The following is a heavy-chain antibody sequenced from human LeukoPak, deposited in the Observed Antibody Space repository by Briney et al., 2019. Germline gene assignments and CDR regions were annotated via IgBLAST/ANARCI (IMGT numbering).Heavy chain of an antibody. CDR3: ARGHPLWSGSFAGHFDY. V-gene: IGHV1-69*13. Sequence: GASVKVSCKASGGTFSSYAISWVRQAPGQGLEWMGGIIPIFGTANYAQKFQGRVTITADESTSTAYMELSSLRSEDTAVYYCARGHPLWSGSFAGHFDYWGQGTLVTVSS. J-gene: IGHJ4*02. D-gene: IGHD1-26*01. CDR2: IIPIFGTA. CDR1: GGTFSSYA.